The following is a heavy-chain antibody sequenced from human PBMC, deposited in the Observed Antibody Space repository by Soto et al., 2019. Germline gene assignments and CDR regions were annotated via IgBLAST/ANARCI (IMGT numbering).Heavy chain of an antibody. V-gene: IGHV4-4*02. Sequence: QVQLQESGPRLVKPSESLSLTCGVSGGTVASSHWWSWVRQSPGRGLEGIGNVYHTGDTNFNPSLQSRVTFSVDKSNNQFSLRLTSVTAADTAVYFCAREIVTAGGNNYFDPWGPGTLVTVSS. J-gene: IGHJ5*02. CDR1: GGTVASSHW. D-gene: IGHD2-21*02. CDR2: VYHTGDT. CDR3: AREIVTAGGNNYFDP.